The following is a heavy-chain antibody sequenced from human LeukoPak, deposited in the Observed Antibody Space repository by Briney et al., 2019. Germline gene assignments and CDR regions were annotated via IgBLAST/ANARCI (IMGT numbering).Heavy chain of an antibody. Sequence: SQTLSLTCTVSGGSISSGDYYWSWIRQPPGKGLEWIGYIYYSGSTYYNPSLKSRVTISVDTSKNQFSLKLSSVTAADTAVYYCARRYYYGSGSYYLDYWGQGTLVTVSS. V-gene: IGHV4-30-4*01. CDR1: GGSISSGDYY. CDR3: ARRYYYGSGSYYLDY. CDR2: IYYSGST. J-gene: IGHJ4*02. D-gene: IGHD3-10*01.